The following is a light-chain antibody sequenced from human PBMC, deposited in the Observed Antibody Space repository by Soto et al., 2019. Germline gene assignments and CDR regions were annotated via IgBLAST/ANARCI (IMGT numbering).Light chain of an antibody. CDR3: QTWGTGVV. Sequence: QLVLTQSPSASASLGASVKLTCTLSSGHSSYAIAWHQQQPEKGPRYLMKLNSDGSHSKGDGIPDRFSGSSSGAERYLTISSLQSEDEADYYCQTWGTGVVFGGGPQLTVL. V-gene: IGLV4-69*01. J-gene: IGLJ2*01. CDR1: SGHSSYA. CDR2: LNSDGSH.